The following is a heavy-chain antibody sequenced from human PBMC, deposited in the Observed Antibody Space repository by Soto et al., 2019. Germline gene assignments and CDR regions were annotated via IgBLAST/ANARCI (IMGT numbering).Heavy chain of an antibody. Sequence: SETLSLTCTVSGGSISSGGYYWSWIRQHPGKGLEWIGYIYYSGSTYYNPSLKSRVTISVDTSKNQFSLKLSSVTAADTVVYYCASKRQFDYYFDYWGQGTLVTVSS. J-gene: IGHJ4*02. CDR1: GGSISSGGYY. D-gene: IGHD3-9*01. CDR2: IYYSGST. V-gene: IGHV4-31*03. CDR3: ASKRQFDYYFDY.